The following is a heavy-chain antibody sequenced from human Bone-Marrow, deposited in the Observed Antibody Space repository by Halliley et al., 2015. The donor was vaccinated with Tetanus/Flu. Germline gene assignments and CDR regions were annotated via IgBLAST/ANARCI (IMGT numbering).Heavy chain of an antibody. D-gene: IGHD6-19*01. CDR2: INHSGSA. CDR1: GGSFSGYY. CDR3: ASSGWYRGY. V-gene: IGHV4-34*01. J-gene: IGHJ4*02. Sequence: GLVKPSETLSLACAVYGGSFSGYYWSWIRQPPGKGLEWIGEINHSGSATYNPSLKSRVTISMDTSKNQFSLKMHSVTAADTAVYFCASSGWYRGYWGQGTLVTVSS.